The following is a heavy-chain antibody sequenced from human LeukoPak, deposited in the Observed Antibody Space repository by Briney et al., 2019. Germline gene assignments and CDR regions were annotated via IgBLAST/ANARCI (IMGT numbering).Heavy chain of an antibody. J-gene: IGHJ3*02. CDR1: GFTASSNY. V-gene: IGHV3-66*01. D-gene: IGHD5-24*01. Sequence: PGGSLRLFCAASGFTASSNYMSWVRQAPGKGLEWVSVIYSGSSTDYKDSVKDRFIISRDNSKNTLYLQMNSLRAEDTAVYYCAKEMATMNAFDIWGQGTMVTVSS. CDR2: IYSGSST. CDR3: AKEMATMNAFDI.